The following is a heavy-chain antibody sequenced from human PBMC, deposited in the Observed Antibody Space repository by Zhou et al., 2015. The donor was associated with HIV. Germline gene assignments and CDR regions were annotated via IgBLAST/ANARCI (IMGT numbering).Heavy chain of an antibody. CDR1: GFSFDDYA. CDR3: AKGVPAAIWGWFDP. CDR2: INSKGDDT. D-gene: IGHD2-2*02. Sequence: EVQLVESGGGLVQPGRSLRLSCAASGFSFDDYAMHWVRQSPGQGLEWVASINSKGDDTYFADSVRGRFTISRDNSNRTVFLQMDSLRVEDTAIYYCAKGVPAAIWGWFDPWGQGTLVTVSS. J-gene: IGHJ5*02. V-gene: IGHV3-23*04.